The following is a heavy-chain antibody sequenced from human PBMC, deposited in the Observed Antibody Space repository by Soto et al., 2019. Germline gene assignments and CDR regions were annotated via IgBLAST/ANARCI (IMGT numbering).Heavy chain of an antibody. CDR2: IITIFTTT. J-gene: IGHJ3*02. CDR1: GGTFSNHA. CDR3: AREVAADGTFREDVFDI. Sequence: QVHLVQSGAEVKKPGSSLTVSCKAPGGTFSNHAINWVRQAPGQGLEWMGRIITIFTTTNYAQKFQGRVTMTADESTITAYLELSSLKHDDTAVYYCAREVAADGTFREDVFDIWGQGTLVTVSS. V-gene: IGHV1-69*12. D-gene: IGHD6-13*01.